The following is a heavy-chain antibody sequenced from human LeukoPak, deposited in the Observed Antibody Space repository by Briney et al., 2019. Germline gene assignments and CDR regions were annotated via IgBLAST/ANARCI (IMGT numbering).Heavy chain of an antibody. D-gene: IGHD3-10*01. J-gene: IGHJ5*02. CDR3: ARGSRLLWFGELFSPWFDP. CDR1: GGSISSYY. V-gene: IGHV4-59*12. Sequence: SETLSLTCTVSGGSISSYYWSWIRQPPGKGLEWIGYIYYSGSTNYNPSLKSRVTISVDTSKNQFSLKLSSVTAADTAVYYCARGSRLLWFGELFSPWFDPWGQGTLVTVSS. CDR2: IYYSGST.